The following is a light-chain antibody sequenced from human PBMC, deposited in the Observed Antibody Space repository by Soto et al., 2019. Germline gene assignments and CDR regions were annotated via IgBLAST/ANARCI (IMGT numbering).Light chain of an antibody. Sequence: EIVLTQSPATLSLSPGERATLSCRASQSVSSYLAWYQQKPGQAPRLLIYDASNRATGIPARFSGSGSGTDFTLIISRLEPEDFAVYYCQQYDRSPLTFGGGTKVDIK. CDR3: QQYDRSPLT. CDR1: QSVSSY. CDR2: DAS. V-gene: IGKV3-11*01. J-gene: IGKJ4*01.